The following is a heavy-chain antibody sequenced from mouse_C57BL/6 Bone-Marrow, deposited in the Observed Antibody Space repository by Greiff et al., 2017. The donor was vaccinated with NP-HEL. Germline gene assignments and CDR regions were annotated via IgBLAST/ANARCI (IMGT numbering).Heavy chain of an antibody. V-gene: IGHV1-20*01. D-gene: IGHD2-5*01. CDR3: ARRDSNYWDY. CDR1: GYSFTGYF. Sequence: VQLKESGPELVKPGDSVKISCKASGYSFTGYFMNWVMQSHGKSLEWIGRINPYNGDTFYNQKFKGKATLTVDKSSSTAHMELRSLTSEDSAVYYCARRDSNYWDYWGQGTTLTVSS. J-gene: IGHJ2*01. CDR2: INPYNGDT.